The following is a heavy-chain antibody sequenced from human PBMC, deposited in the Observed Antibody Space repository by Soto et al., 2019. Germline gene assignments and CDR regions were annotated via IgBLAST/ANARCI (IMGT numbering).Heavy chain of an antibody. CDR2: INHSGST. CDR1: GGSFSGYY. D-gene: IGHD3-22*01. V-gene: IGHV4-34*01. CDR3: ARRGYYYDSSGYPSVWY. Sequence: PSETLSLTCAVYGGSFSGYYWSWIRQPPGKGLEWIGEINHSGSTYYNPSLKSRVTISVDTSKNQFSLKLSSVTAADTAVYYCARRGYYYDSSGYPSVWYWGQGTLVSVSS. J-gene: IGHJ4*02.